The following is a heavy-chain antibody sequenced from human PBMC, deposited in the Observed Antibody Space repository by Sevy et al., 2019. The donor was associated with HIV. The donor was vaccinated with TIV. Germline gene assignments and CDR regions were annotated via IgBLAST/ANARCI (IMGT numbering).Heavy chain of an antibody. D-gene: IGHD3-10*01. J-gene: IGHJ3*02. CDR1: GFTFSSYS. CDR2: ISSSSSYI. V-gene: IGHV3-21*01. CDR3: ARDGDGSGSYYKNSDALDI. Sequence: GGSLRLSCAASGFTFSSYSMNWVRQAPGKGLEWVSSISSSSSYIYYADSVKGRFTISRDNAKNSLYLQMNSLRAEDTAVYYCARDGDGSGSYYKNSDALDIWGQGTMVTVSS.